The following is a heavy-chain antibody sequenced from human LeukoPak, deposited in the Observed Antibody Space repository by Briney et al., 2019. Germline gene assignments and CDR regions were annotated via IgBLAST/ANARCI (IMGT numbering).Heavy chain of an antibody. D-gene: IGHD6-19*01. CDR2: IIPIFGTA. V-gene: IGHV1-69*13. CDR1: VGTFSSYA. J-gene: IGHJ6*02. Sequence: SVTVSCTASVGTFSSYAISRVRQAPGPGLEWMGGIIPIFGTAKYAQKYQGRVTITADESTSTAYMELSSLRSEDTAVYYCARGEAGTPPWYYGMDVWGQGTTVTVSS. CDR3: ARGEAGTPPWYYGMDV.